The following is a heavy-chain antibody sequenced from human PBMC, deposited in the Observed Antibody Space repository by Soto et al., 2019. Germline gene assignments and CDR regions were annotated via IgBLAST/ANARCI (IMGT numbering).Heavy chain of an antibody. CDR3: AGDSPGYSSGWVPR. D-gene: IGHD6-19*01. Sequence: QVQLVQSGAEVKKPGSSVKVSCKASGGTFSSYAISWVRQAPGQGLEWMGGIIPIFGTANYAQKFQGRVTITADETTSTAYMELGSLRSEDTAGYYCAGDSPGYSSGWVPRWGQGTLVTVSS. CDR2: IIPIFGTA. J-gene: IGHJ4*02. V-gene: IGHV1-69*01. CDR1: GGTFSSYA.